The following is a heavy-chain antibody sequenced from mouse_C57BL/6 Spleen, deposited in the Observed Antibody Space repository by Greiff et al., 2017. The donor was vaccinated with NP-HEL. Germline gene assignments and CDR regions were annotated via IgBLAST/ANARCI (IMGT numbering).Heavy chain of an antibody. CDR1: GYAFTNYL. V-gene: IGHV1-54*01. Sequence: QVQLQQSGAELVRPETSVKVSCKASGYAFTNYLIEWVKQRPGQGLEWIGVINPGSGGTNYNEKFKGKATLTADKSSSTAYMQLSSLTSEDSAVYFCARDDYGAWFAYWGQGTLVTVSA. CDR3: ARDDYGAWFAY. D-gene: IGHD2-4*01. CDR2: INPGSGGT. J-gene: IGHJ3*01.